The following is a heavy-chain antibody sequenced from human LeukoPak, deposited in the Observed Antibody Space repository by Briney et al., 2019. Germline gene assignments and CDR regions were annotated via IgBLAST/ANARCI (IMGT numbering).Heavy chain of an antibody. Sequence: GGSLRLSCAASGLAFNKYWVHWVRQVPGKGLVWVSRINGDGSSTMYADSVKGRFTISRDNSKNTLYLQMNSLRAEDTAVYYCAREYSSGWYGDYYYGMDVWGQGTTVTVSS. V-gene: IGHV3-74*03. CDR3: AREYSSGWYGDYYYGMDV. CDR2: INGDGSST. J-gene: IGHJ6*02. D-gene: IGHD6-19*01. CDR1: GLAFNKYW.